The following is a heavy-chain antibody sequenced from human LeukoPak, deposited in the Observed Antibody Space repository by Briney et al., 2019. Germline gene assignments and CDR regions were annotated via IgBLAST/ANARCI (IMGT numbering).Heavy chain of an antibody. CDR1: GGTFSSYG. CDR3: ARLDEYSSSSRYYGMDV. J-gene: IGHJ6*02. CDR2: IIPIFGTA. V-gene: IGHV1-69*13. Sequence: SVKVSCKASGGTFSSYGISWVRQAPGQGLEWMGGIIPIFGTANYAQKFQGRVTITADESTSTAYMELSSLRSEVTAVYHCARLDEYSSSSRYYGMDVWGQGTTVTVSS. D-gene: IGHD6-6*01.